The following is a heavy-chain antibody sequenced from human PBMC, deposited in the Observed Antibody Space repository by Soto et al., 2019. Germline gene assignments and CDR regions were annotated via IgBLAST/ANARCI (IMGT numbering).Heavy chain of an antibody. J-gene: IGHJ6*02. CDR3: AREFPIFGVGGMDV. Sequence: PGGSLRLSCAASGFTVSSNYMSWVRQAPGKGLEWVSVIYSGGSTYYADSVKGRFTISRDNAKNTLYLQMNSLRAEDTAVYYCAREFPIFGVGGMDVWGQGTTVTVSS. CDR1: GFTVSSNY. CDR2: IYSGGST. D-gene: IGHD3-3*01. V-gene: IGHV3-53*01.